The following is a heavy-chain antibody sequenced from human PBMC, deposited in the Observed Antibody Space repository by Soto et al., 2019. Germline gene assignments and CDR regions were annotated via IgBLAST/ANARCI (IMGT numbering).Heavy chain of an antibody. J-gene: IGHJ4*02. CDR2: IIPIFGST. V-gene: IGHV1-69*05. CDR1: GGTFSSYA. Sequence: GASVKVSCKASGGTFSSYAISWVRQAPGQGLEWMGGIIPIFGSTSYAQKFQGRVTMTRDTSTSTVYMELSSLRSEDTAVYYCARESPKLGGSCYDYWGQGTLVTVSS. D-gene: IGHD2-15*01. CDR3: ARESPKLGGSCYDY.